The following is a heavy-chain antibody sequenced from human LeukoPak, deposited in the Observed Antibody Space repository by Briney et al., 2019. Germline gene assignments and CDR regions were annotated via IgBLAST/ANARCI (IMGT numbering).Heavy chain of an antibody. D-gene: IGHD1-26*01. CDR1: GYSFTNSW. Sequence: GESLKISCKGSGYSFTNSWIGWVRQMPGKGLEWMGIVYPADSGTRYSPSFHGQVTISADKSITTAYLQWSSLKASDTAMYYCARYSGTYSKSFDYWGQGTLVTVSS. CDR2: VYPADSGT. V-gene: IGHV5-51*01. J-gene: IGHJ4*02. CDR3: ARYSGTYSKSFDY.